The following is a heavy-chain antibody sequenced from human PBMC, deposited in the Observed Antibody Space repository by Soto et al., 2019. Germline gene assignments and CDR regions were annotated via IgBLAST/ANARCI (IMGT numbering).Heavy chain of an antibody. CDR2: ISSSSSTI. V-gene: IGHV3-48*02. CDR1: GFTFSSYS. Sequence: GGSLRLSCAASGFTFSSYSMNWVRRAPWKGLEWVSYISSSSSTIYYADSVKGRFTISRDNAKNSLYLQMNSLRDEDTAVYYCARGGSIAADDYYYYGMDVWGQGPTVTV. CDR3: ARGGSIAADDYYYYGMDV. D-gene: IGHD6-6*01. J-gene: IGHJ6*02.